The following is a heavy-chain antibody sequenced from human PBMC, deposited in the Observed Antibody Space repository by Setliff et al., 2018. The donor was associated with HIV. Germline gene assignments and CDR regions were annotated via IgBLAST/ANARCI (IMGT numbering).Heavy chain of an antibody. CDR1: GGSFSGFY. J-gene: IGHJ4*02. Sequence: SETLSLTCAVYGGSFSGFYWSWIRQPPGKGLEWIGEVHHSGSTNYNPSLKSRVTISVDTSKNQFSLKLSSVTAADTAVYYCARPTIFGVVEHDYWGQGTLVTVSS. V-gene: IGHV4-34*01. D-gene: IGHD3-3*01. CDR3: ARPTIFGVVEHDY. CDR2: VHHSGST.